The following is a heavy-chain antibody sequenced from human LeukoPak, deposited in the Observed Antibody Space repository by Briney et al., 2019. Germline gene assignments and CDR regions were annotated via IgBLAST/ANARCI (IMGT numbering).Heavy chain of an antibody. J-gene: IGHJ2*01. CDR2: ISAYNGNT. D-gene: IGHD4-17*01. CDR3: ARERNYGDYVAEYFDL. V-gene: IGHV1-18*01. CDR1: GYTFTSYG. Sequence: GASVKVPCKASGYTFTSYGISWVRQAPGQGLEWMGWISAYNGNTNYAQKLQGRVTMTTDTSTSTAYMELRSLRSDDTAVYYCARERNYGDYVAEYFDLWGRGTLVTVSS.